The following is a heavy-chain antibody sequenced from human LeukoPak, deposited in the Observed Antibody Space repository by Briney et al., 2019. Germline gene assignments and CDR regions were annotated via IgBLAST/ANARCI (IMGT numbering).Heavy chain of an antibody. CDR1: GFTFDNYA. Sequence: PGRSLRLSCSASGFTFDNYAMHWVRQAPMKGLEWVASINWRSDEIGYADSVKGRFTISRDNSKNTLYLQMNSLRAEDTAVYYCARDWAYDILTGYSPLLFDYWGQGTLVTVSS. CDR3: ARDWAYDILTGYSPLLFDY. CDR2: INWRSDEI. V-gene: IGHV3-9*01. J-gene: IGHJ4*02. D-gene: IGHD3-9*01.